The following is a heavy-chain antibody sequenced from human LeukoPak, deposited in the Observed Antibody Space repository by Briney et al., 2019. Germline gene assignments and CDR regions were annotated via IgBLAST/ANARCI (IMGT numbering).Heavy chain of an antibody. Sequence: ASLKVSCKASGGTFSSYAISCVRQAPGQGLEWMGGIIPIFGTANYAQKFQGRATITTDESTSTAYVELSSVRSEDTAVYYCARGPSCSSTSCYGLYYFDYWGQGTLVTVSS. CDR3: ARGPSCSSTSCYGLYYFDY. V-gene: IGHV1-69*05. CDR1: GGTFSSYA. J-gene: IGHJ4*02. D-gene: IGHD2-2*01. CDR2: IIPIFGTA.